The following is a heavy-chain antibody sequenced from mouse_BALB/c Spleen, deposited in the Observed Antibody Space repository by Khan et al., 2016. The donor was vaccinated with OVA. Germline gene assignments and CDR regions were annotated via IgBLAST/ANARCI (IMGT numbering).Heavy chain of an antibody. D-gene: IGHD2-2*01. Sequence: QVQLKESGTELLSPGTSVKVSYKASGYAFADYLIDWVKQRPGQGLEWIGVINPGSGNTNYNEKFKGKATLTAAKSSSTAYMQLSSLTSDDSAVYCCASSGGYGDAVDYWGQGTSVTVSS. V-gene: IGHV1-54*01. CDR1: GYAFADYL. CDR3: ASSGGYGDAVDY. J-gene: IGHJ4*01. CDR2: INPGSGNT.